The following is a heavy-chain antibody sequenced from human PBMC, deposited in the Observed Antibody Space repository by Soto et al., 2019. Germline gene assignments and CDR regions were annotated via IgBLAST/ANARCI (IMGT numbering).Heavy chain of an antibody. CDR3: ASGYSGQGNFDP. CDR2: ISPDGSST. CDR1: GFTVSGYW. J-gene: IGHJ5*02. V-gene: IGHV3-74*01. D-gene: IGHD3-10*01. Sequence: EVQLVESGGGLVQPGGSLRLSCAASGFTVSGYWMHWVRQAPGKGLVWVSRISPDGSSTYYADSVRGRFTISKDTAKNAQDLQKSSVGAEDSPVEYCASGYSGQGNFDPWGQGALVTVSS.